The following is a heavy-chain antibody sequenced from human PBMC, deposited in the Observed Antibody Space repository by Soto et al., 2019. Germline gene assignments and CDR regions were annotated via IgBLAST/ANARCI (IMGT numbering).Heavy chain of an antibody. CDR3: ARKYGDHYDSSGYQNWFDP. CDR2: ISAYNGNT. CDR1: GYTFTSYG. D-gene: IGHD3-22*01. V-gene: IGHV1-18*01. J-gene: IGHJ5*02. Sequence: GASVKVSCKASGYTFTSYGISWVRQAPGQGLEWMGWISAYNGNTNYAQKLRGRVTMTTDTSTSTAYMELRSLRSDDTAVYYCARKYGDHYDSSGYQNWFDPWGQGTLVTVSS.